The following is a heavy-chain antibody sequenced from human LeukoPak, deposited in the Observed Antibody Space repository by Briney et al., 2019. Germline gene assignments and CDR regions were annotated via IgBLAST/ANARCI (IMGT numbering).Heavy chain of an antibody. CDR1: GYTFTGYY. Sequence: ASVKVSCKASGYTFTGYYMHWVRRAPGQGLEWMGSINPNSGGTNYAQKFQGRVTMTRDTSISTDYMELSRLRSDDTAVYYCATTEDFCSGYYTPWGAFDIWGQGTMVTVSS. CDR3: ATTEDFCSGYYTPWGAFDI. CDR2: INPNSGGT. V-gene: IGHV1-2*02. J-gene: IGHJ3*02. D-gene: IGHD3-3*01.